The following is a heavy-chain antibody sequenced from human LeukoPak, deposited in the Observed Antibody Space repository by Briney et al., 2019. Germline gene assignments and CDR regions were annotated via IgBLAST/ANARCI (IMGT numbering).Heavy chain of an antibody. Sequence: SETLFLTCTVSGGSISSYYWSWIRQPPGKGLEWIGYIYYSGSTNYNPSLKSRVTISVDTSKNQFSLKLSSVTAADTAVYYCAREGDCSSTSCYWGFDPWGQGTLVTVSS. J-gene: IGHJ5*02. D-gene: IGHD2-2*01. CDR1: GGSISSYY. CDR3: AREGDCSSTSCYWGFDP. V-gene: IGHV4-59*12. CDR2: IYYSGST.